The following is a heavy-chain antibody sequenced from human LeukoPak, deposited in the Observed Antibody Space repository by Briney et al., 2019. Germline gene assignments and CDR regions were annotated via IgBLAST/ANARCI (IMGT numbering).Heavy chain of an antibody. J-gene: IGHJ4*02. CDR1: GFTFSSYG. D-gene: IGHD2-2*01. Sequence: GGSLRLSCAASGFTFSSYGMSWVRQAPGKGLEWVSAISGSGGSTYYADSVKGRFTISRDNSKNTLYLQMNSLRAEDTAVYYCARGKENKGRYCSSTSCYLDYWGQGTLVTVSS. CDR2: ISGSGGST. CDR3: ARGKENKGRYCSSTSCYLDY. V-gene: IGHV3-23*01.